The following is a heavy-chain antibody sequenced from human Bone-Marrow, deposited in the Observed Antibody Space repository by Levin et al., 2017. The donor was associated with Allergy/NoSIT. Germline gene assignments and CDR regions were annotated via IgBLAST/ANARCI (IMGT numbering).Heavy chain of an antibody. CDR1: GGSISSGGYY. J-gene: IGHJ5*02. V-gene: IGHV4-31*03. D-gene: IGHD2-2*02. Sequence: SETLSLTCTVSGGSISSGGYYWSWIRQHPGKGLEWIGYIYYSGSTYYNPSLKSRVTISVDTSKNQFSLKLSSVTAADTAVYYCAKVVPAAITNENWFDPWGQGTLVTVSS. CDR3: AKVVPAAITNENWFDP. CDR2: IYYSGST.